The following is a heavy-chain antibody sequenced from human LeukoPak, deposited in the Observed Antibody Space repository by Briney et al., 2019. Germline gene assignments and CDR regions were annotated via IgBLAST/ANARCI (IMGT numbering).Heavy chain of an antibody. CDR3: ARGQGGYCSSTSCYSRIGYYYYYMDV. D-gene: IGHD2-2*01. J-gene: IGHJ6*03. V-gene: IGHV1-2*02. CDR1: GYTFTGYY. CDR2: INPNSGGT. Sequence: GASVKVSCKASGYTFTGYYMHWVRQAPGQGLEWMGWINPNSGGTNYAQKFQGRVTMTRDTSISSAYMELSRLRSDDTAVYYCARGQGGYCSSTSCYSRIGYYYYYMDVWGKGTTVTVSS.